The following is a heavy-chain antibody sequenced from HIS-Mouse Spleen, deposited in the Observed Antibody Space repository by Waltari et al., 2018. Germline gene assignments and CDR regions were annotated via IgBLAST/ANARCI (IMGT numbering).Heavy chain of an antibody. CDR1: GGSLSSSSYY. CDR3: AREIPYSSSWYDWYFDL. V-gene: IGHV4-39*07. J-gene: IGHJ2*01. CDR2: IYYSGRT. D-gene: IGHD6-13*01. Sequence: QLQLQESGPGLVKPSETLSLTCTVSGGSLSSSSYYWGWIRQPPRKGLEWIGSIYYSGRTYYNPSLKSRVTISVDTSKNQFSLKLSSVTAADTAVYYCAREIPYSSSWYDWYFDLWGRGTLVTVSS.